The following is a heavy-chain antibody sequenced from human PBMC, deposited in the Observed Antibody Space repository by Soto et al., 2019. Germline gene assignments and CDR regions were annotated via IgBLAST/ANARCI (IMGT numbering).Heavy chain of an antibody. CDR2: ISYDGSNK. D-gene: IGHD3-10*01. CDR1: GFTFSSYG. J-gene: IGHJ6*03. V-gene: IGHV3-30*18. Sequence: QVQLVESGGGVVKPGRSLRLSCAASGFTFSSYGMHWVRQAPGKGLEWVAVISYDGSNKYYADSVKGRFTISRDNSKNTLYLQMNSLRAEDTAVYYCAKENYYGSGSYYYYYMDVWGKGTTVTVSS. CDR3: AKENYYGSGSYYYYYMDV.